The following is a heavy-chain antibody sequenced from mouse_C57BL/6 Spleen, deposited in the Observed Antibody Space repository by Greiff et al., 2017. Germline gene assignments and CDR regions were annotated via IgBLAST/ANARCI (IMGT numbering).Heavy chain of an antibody. CDR3: AKMDVNDYYAMDY. CDR2: IWRGGST. CDR1: GFSLTSYG. Sequence: QVQLKESGPGLVQPSQSLSITCTVSGFSLTSYGVHWVRQSPGKGLEWLGVIWRGGSTDYNAAFMSRLSITKYNSKSQVFFKMNSLQADDTAIYYCAKMDVNDYYAMDYWGQGTSVTVSS. V-gene: IGHV2-5*01. J-gene: IGHJ4*01.